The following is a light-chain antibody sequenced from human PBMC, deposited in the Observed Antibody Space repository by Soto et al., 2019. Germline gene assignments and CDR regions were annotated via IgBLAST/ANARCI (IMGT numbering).Light chain of an antibody. CDR1: QSVSSSY. CDR3: QHYGAAPIT. Sequence: EIVLTQSPGTLSLSPVERATLSCMASQSVSSSYLAWYQQKPGQAPRLLIYGASSRATGIADKFSGSGSGTDFTLTISRLEPADFALYYCQHYGAAPITFGQGTRLEI. CDR2: GAS. V-gene: IGKV3-20*01. J-gene: IGKJ5*01.